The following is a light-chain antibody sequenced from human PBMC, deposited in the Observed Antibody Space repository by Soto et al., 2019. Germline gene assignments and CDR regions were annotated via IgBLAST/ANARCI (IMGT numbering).Light chain of an antibody. J-gene: IGKJ5*01. CDR2: GAS. V-gene: IGKV3-20*01. CDR1: QSVSSSY. CDR3: QQYNNCPPT. Sequence: EIVLTQSPGTLSLSPVERATLSGMASQSVSSSYLAWYQQKPGQAPRLLIYGASSRATGIPDRFSGSGSGTDFTLTISRLQSEDSAVYYCQQYNNCPPTFGQGTRLEIK.